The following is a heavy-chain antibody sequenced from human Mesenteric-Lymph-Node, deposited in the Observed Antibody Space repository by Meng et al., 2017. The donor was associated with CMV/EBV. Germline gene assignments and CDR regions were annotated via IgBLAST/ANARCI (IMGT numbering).Heavy chain of an antibody. J-gene: IGHJ5*02. Sequence: GESLKISCAASGFTFSSYGMHWVRQAPGKGLEWVANIKDDGSEKYYVDSVKGRFTISRDNAKNSGYLQMNSLRAEDTALYYCAILWGSSSSWGQGTLVTVSS. V-gene: IGHV3-7*01. CDR1: GFTFSSYG. CDR2: IKDDGSEK. D-gene: IGHD6-6*01. CDR3: AILWGSSSS.